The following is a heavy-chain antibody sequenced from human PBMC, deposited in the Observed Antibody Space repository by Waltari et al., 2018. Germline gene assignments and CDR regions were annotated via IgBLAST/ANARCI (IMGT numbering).Heavy chain of an antibody. CDR1: GLPFNTFW. CDR2: INSDGSDT. Sequence: DVQLVESGGGLVQPGESLRLSCAASGLPFNTFWMHWVREVPGKGLVWVSRINSDGSDTAYADSVKGRFIISRDNAKNTVSLQMNRLRAEDTGIYYCVRNMDDSPGGPWGQGTLVTVSS. J-gene: IGHJ5*02. CDR3: VRNMDDSPGGP. D-gene: IGHD3-3*01. V-gene: IGHV3-74*01.